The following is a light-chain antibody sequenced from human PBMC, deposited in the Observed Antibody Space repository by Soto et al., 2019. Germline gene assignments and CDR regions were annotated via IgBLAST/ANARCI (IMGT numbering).Light chain of an antibody. J-gene: IGKJ1*01. V-gene: IGKV1-5*01. CDR3: QQYDYSRT. CDR1: QNITTS. Sequence: DIPLTQSPSAVSASVGDSVTITCRASQNITTSLAWYQHKPGKAPKLLMFDVSNLESGVPSRFSGRGSGTEFTLTISSLHSDDFATYYCQQYDYSRTFGRGTKVDIQ. CDR2: DVS.